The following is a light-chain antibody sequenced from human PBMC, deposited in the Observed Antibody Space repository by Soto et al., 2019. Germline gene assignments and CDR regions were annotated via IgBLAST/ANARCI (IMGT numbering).Light chain of an antibody. CDR1: QGISSS. CDR3: HEDHSPPFT. Sequence: DIQMTQSPSSLSASVGDTVTITCRASQGISSSLAWYQQKAGKVPDLLIYAASTLQSGVPSHFSGSGSWTDFTLTISSLQPEDVATYYCHEDHSPPFTFGPGTRVEIK. V-gene: IGKV1-27*01. J-gene: IGKJ3*01. CDR2: AAS.